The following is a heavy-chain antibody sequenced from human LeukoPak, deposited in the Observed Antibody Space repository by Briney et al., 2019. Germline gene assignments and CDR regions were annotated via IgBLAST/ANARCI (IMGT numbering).Heavy chain of an antibody. CDR2: ISNDGSDK. Sequence: GGSLRLSCAASGFTFSSYGMHWVRQAPGKGLEWVAVISNDGSDKYYADPLEGRFTISRDNSKNTLYLQMNSLRAEDTAVYYCAKDHQGFNYYGSGSYSPCNFDYWGQGTLVTVSS. CDR3: AKDHQGFNYYGSGSYSPCNFDY. D-gene: IGHD3-10*01. V-gene: IGHV3-30*18. J-gene: IGHJ4*02. CDR1: GFTFSSYG.